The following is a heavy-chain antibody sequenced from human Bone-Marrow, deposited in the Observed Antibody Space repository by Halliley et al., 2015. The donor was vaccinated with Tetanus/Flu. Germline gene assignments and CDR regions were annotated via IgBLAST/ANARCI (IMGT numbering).Heavy chain of an antibody. Sequence: WIGYIDSSGSTKNNPSLKRRVTISVDTSKKQVSLKLSSVTAADTAVYYCVRANRATTGGYWGQGTLVTVSS. CDR3: VRANRATTGGY. V-gene: IGHV4-59*01. J-gene: IGHJ4*02. D-gene: IGHD1-1*01. CDR2: IDSSGST.